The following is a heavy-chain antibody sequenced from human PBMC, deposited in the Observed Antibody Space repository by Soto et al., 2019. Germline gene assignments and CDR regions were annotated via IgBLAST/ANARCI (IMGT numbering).Heavy chain of an antibody. CDR3: AKVRSGSYSEFDY. CDR1: GFTFSNYG. D-gene: IGHD3-10*01. J-gene: IGHJ4*02. CDR2: IKTSGDST. Sequence: GGSLRLSCAASGFTFSNYGMSWVRQAPGKGLEWVSGIKTSGDSTYYADSVKGRFTISRDNSKNTLFLEMNRLRAEDTAVYYCAKVRSGSYSEFDYWGQGTLVTVSS. V-gene: IGHV3-23*01.